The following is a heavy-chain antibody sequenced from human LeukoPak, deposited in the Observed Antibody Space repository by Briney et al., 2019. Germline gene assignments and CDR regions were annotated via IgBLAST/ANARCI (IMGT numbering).Heavy chain of an antibody. V-gene: IGHV1-2*04. D-gene: IGHD6-25*01. CDR2: INPNSGGT. Sequence: GASVTVSCKASGYTFTGYYMHWVRQAPGQGLEWMGWINPNSGGTNYAQKFQGWVTMTRDTSISTAYMELSRLRSDDTTVYYCVAADIAEYFQHWGQGTLVTVSS. J-gene: IGHJ1*01. CDR3: VAADIAEYFQH. CDR1: GYTFTGYY.